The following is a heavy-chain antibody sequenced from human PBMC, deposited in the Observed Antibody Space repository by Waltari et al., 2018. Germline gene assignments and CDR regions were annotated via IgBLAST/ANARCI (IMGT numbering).Heavy chain of an antibody. CDR1: GDPVSSQA. D-gene: IGHD3-22*01. J-gene: IGHJ4*02. CDR3: AREGSSGYYYGD. CDR2: IIPSLGIA. V-gene: IGHV1-69*04. Sequence: QVLPVHSGAEAKKPGSSLNLSCKASGDPVSSQAIPCTQQAPGQGLEWMGGIIPSLGIANYAQKFQGRVTITADESTSTAYMELSSLRSEDTAVYYCAREGSSGYYYGDWGQGTLVTVSS.